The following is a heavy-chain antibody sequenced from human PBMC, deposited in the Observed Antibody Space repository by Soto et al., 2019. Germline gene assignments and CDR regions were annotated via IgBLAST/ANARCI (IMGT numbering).Heavy chain of an antibody. D-gene: IGHD2-8*01. CDR3: AVTDLPFRPLTEPTENGMDV. J-gene: IGHJ6*02. V-gene: IGHV1-58*01. CDR2: IVVVNGNT. CDR1: GFSFGDSA. Sequence: ELVQSGPEAREPGTSVKVSCRASGFSFGDSAVQWVRQGRGQRLEWIGWIVVVNGNTNYAPRFEGRVTLTRDASTSTRHMELTSLSSDDTALYFCAVTDLPFRPLTEPTENGMDVCGQGTTVTVSS.